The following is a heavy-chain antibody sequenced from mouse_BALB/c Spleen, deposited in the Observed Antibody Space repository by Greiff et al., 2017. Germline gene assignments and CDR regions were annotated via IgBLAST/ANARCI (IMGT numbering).Heavy chain of an antibody. V-gene: IGHV1-15*01. CDR2: IDPETGGT. CDR3: TGPVWITNAMDY. D-gene: IGHD2-4*01. CDR1: GYTFTDYE. J-gene: IGHJ4*01. Sequence: VQLQESGAELVRPGASVTLSCKASGYTFTDYEMHWVKQTPVHGLEWIGAIDPETGGTAYNQKFKGKATLTADKSSSTAYMELRSLTSEDSAVYYCTGPVWITNAMDYWGQGTSVTVSS.